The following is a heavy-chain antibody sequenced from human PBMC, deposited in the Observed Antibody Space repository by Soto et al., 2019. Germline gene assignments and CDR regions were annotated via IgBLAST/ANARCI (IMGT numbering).Heavy chain of an antibody. D-gene: IGHD2-2*02. CDR1: GYTFTSYA. J-gene: IGHJ4*02. CDR2: INAGNGNT. Sequence: QVQLVQSGAEVKKPGASVKVSCKASGYTFTSYAMHWVRQAPGQRLAWMGWINAGNGNTKYSQKFQGRVTITRDTSASTASIELSSMTSEDTAVYYCAASLTVTAAIGYWGQGTRVTVSS. V-gene: IGHV1-3*01. CDR3: AASLTVTAAIGY.